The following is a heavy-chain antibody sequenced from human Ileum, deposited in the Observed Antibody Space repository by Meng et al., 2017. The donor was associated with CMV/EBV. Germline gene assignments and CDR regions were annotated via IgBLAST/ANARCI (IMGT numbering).Heavy chain of an antibody. J-gene: IGHJ4*02. V-gene: IGHV5-51*01. CDR3: VRAGLYGYAYGDWDH. CDR2: IYPGDSDI. CDR1: GYRFTSHW. Sequence: GESLKISCKGSGYRFTSHWIGWVRQLPGKGLEWMGIIYPGDSDIRSSPSFQGQVTMSVDKSISTAYLQWSTLKASDSAMYYCVRAGLYGYAYGDWDHWGQGTLVTVSS. D-gene: IGHD5-18*01.